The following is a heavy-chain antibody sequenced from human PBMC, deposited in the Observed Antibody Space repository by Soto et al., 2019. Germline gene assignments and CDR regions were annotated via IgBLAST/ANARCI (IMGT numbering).Heavy chain of an antibody. J-gene: IGHJ4*02. D-gene: IGHD5-18*01. V-gene: IGHV4-34*01. CDR3: ARSGPYSYPPPSAY. CDR2: INHSGST. CDR1: GGSFSGYY. Sequence: QVQLQQWGAGLLKPSETLSLTCAVYGGSFSGYYWSWIRQPPGEGLEWIGEINHSGSTNYTPSLKSRVTISVDTSKNQYSLKLSSVTAADTAVYYGARSGPYSYPPPSAYWGQGTLVTVSS.